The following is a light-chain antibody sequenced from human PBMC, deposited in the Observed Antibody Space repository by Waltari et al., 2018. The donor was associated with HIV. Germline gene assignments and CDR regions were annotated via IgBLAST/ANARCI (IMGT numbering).Light chain of an antibody. CDR1: SGINVDTYR. Sequence: QAVLTQPASLSASPGTSASLTCSLRSGINVDTYRIYWCQQKPGSPPQYLLKYKSDSDRQQGSGVPSRFSGSKDASANAGILLISGLQSEDEADYYCMIWHSSAWVFGGGTKLTVL. V-gene: IGLV5-45*01. J-gene: IGLJ3*02. CDR2: YKSDSDR. CDR3: MIWHSSAWV.